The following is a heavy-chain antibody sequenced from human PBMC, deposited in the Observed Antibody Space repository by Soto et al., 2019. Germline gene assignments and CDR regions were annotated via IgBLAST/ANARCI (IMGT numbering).Heavy chain of an antibody. CDR3: AKGRGGSGSLTPRVDF. Sequence: EVQLLESGGGLVQPGGSLRLSCAASGFTFNNYAMTWVRQAPGKGLEWVSAISGGGDTTSYADSAKGRFTVSRDGSTNTLYLQMSTMRAEDTALYYCAKGRGGSGSLTPRVDFWGQGTLVTVSS. CDR1: GFTFNNYA. CDR2: ISGGGDTT. D-gene: IGHD3-10*01. J-gene: IGHJ4*02. V-gene: IGHV3-23*01.